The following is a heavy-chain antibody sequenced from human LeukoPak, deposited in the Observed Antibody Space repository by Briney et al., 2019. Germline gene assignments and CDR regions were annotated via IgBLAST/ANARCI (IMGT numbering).Heavy chain of an antibody. V-gene: IGHV4-59*08. CDR3: ARGYRVVGGMDV. D-gene: IGHD6-13*01. J-gene: IGHJ6*02. Sequence: SETLSLTCTVSGGSISSYYWSWIRQPPGEGLEWIGYIYYSGSTNYNPSLKSRVTISVDTSKNQFSLKLSSVTAADTAVYYCARGYRVVGGMDVWGQGTTVTVSS. CDR1: GGSISSYY. CDR2: IYYSGST.